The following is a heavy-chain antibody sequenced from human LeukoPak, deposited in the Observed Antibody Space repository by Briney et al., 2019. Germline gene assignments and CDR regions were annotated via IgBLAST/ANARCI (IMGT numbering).Heavy chain of an antibody. D-gene: IGHD4-17*01. J-gene: IGHJ5*02. V-gene: IGHV4-59*11. CDR1: GGSISSHY. CDR3: ARGGTTVTPGLLWFDP. CDR2: IYYSGST. Sequence: PSETLSLTCSVSGGSISSHYWSWIRQPPGKGLEWIGYIYYSGSTKYNPSLKSRVTISVDTSKNQFSLKLSSVTAADTAVYYCARGGTTVTPGLLWFDPWGQGTLVSVSS.